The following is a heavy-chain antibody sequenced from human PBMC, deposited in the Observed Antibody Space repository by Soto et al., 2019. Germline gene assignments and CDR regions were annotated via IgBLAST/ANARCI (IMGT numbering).Heavy chain of an antibody. CDR2: IYHSGTT. CDR1: GGSISSGGYY. J-gene: IGHJ5*02. D-gene: IGHD2-2*01. V-gene: IGHV4-31*01. Sequence: QVQLQESGPGLVKPSQTLSLTCTVSGGSISSGGYYWSWIRQHPGKGLEWIGYIYHSGTTYYNPPLKRLLTLSVDTPKNPFSLQLTSVTAADTAVYYCARVRGHQLLGWFDPWGQGTLVTVSS. CDR3: ARVRGHQLLGWFDP.